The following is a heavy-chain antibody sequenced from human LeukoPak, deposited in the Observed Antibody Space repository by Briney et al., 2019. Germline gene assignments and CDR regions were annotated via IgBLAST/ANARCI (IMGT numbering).Heavy chain of an antibody. J-gene: IGHJ4*02. CDR2: IRYDGSDK. CDR3: AQYSYGDF. Sequence: GGSLRLSCAASGFSFSNYGMHWVRQAPGKGLEWVAFIRYDGSDKYYADSVKGRFTISRDNSKNTLCLQMSSLRTEDTALYYCAQYSYGDFWGQGTLVTVSS. CDR1: GFSFSNYG. V-gene: IGHV3-30*02. D-gene: IGHD3-16*01.